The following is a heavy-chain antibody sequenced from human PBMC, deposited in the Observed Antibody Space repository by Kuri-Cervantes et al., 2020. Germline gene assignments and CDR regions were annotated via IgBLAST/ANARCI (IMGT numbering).Heavy chain of an antibody. J-gene: IGHJ5*02. CDR3: ARHGITGTTGSYWFDP. D-gene: IGHD1-20*01. CDR2: IYPGDSDT. CDR1: GYSFTSYW. V-gene: IGHV5-51*01. Sequence: KVSCKGSGYSFTSYWIGRVRQMPGKGLEWMGIIYPGDSDTRYSPSFQGQVTISADKSISTAYLQWSSLKASDTAMYYCARHGITGTTGSYWFDPWGQGTLVTVSS.